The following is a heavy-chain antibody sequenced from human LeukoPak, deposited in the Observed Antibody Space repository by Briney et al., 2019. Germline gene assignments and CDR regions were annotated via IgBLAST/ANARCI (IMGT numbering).Heavy chain of an antibody. CDR1: GDSISYTNYY. D-gene: IGHD2-2*01. CDR3: ARVTVVVPAAMLVFSYGMDV. J-gene: IGHJ6*02. CDR2: IYYSGST. V-gene: IGHV4-39*07. Sequence: SETLSLTCTVSGDSISYTNYYWGWIRQPPGKGLEWIATIYYSGSTYYNPSLKSRVTMSVDTSKNQFSLKLSSVTAADTAVYYCARVTVVVPAAMLVFSYGMDVWGQGTTVTVSS.